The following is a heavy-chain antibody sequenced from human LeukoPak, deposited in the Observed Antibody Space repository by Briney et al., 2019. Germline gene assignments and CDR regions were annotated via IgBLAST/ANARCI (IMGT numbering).Heavy chain of an antibody. J-gene: IGHJ4*02. CDR2: INHSGST. Sequence: PSETLSLTCAVYGGSFSGYYWSWIRQPPGKGLEWIGKINHSGSTNYNPSLKSRVTISVDTSKNQFSLKLSSVTAADTAVYYCATSIYDFWSGYNYWGQGTLVTVSS. CDR1: GGSFSGYY. CDR3: ATSIYDFWSGYNY. D-gene: IGHD3-3*01. V-gene: IGHV4-34*01.